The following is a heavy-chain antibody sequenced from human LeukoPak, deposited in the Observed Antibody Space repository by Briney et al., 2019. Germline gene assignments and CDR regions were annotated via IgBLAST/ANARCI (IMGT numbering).Heavy chain of an antibody. D-gene: IGHD5-24*01. V-gene: IGHV3-30*02. Sequence: GGSLRLSCAASRFTFSTYGMHWVRQAPGKGLDWVAFIRNDGSIKYYADSVKGRFTISRDISKNTPYLEMDSLRVEDTAVYYCAKSREGFNSGFDYWGQGTLVTVSS. CDR3: AKSREGFNSGFDY. J-gene: IGHJ4*02. CDR1: RFTFSTYG. CDR2: IRNDGSIK.